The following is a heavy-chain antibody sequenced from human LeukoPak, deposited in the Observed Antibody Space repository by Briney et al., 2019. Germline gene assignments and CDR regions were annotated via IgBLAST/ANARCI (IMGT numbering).Heavy chain of an antibody. J-gene: IGHJ4*02. CDR1: GFTFSSYW. V-gene: IGHV3-74*01. Sequence: GGSLRLSCAASGFTFSSYWMHWVRQAPGKGLVWVSRINSDGSSTSYADPVKGRFTISRDNAKNSLYLQMNSLRAEDTAVYYCARDRGIAARYFDYWGQGTLVTVSS. CDR2: INSDGSST. CDR3: ARDRGIAARYFDY. D-gene: IGHD6-6*01.